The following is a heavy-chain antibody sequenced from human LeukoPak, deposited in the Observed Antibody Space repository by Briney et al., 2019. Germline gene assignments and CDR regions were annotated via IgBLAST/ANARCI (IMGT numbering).Heavy chain of an antibody. Sequence: ASVKVSCKASGYTFTSYDINWVRQATGQGLEWMGWMNPNSGNTGYAQKFQGRVTMTRNTSISTAYMELSSLRSEDTAVYYCARVVPRDWNYYYYGMDVWGQGTTVTVS. CDR3: ARVVPRDWNYYYYGMDV. V-gene: IGHV1-8*01. D-gene: IGHD5-24*01. CDR2: MNPNSGNT. CDR1: GYTFTSYD. J-gene: IGHJ6*02.